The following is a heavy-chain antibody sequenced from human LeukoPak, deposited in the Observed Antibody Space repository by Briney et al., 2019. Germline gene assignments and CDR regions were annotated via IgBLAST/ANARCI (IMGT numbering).Heavy chain of an antibody. D-gene: IGHD1-1*01. J-gene: IGHJ3*01. CDR3: AKSKSGTTVYAFDV. CDR2: IYYSGST. CDR1: GRSISSFY. V-gene: IGHV4-59*01. Sequence: SETLSLTCTVSGRSISSFYWSWIRQPPGKALEWIGYIYYSGSTTYNPSLKSRVTISLDTSKNQVSLKLTSVTAADTAVYYCAKSKSGTTVYAFDVWGQGTMVTVFS.